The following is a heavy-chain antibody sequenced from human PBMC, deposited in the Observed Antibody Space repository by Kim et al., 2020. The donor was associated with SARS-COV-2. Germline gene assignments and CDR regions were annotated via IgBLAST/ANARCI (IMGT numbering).Heavy chain of an antibody. V-gene: IGHV4-4*07. J-gene: IGHJ3*02. D-gene: IGHD3-22*01. CDR3: AREGTVIVENDAFDI. CDR1: GGSISSYY. Sequence: SETLSLTCTVSGGSISSYYWSWIRQPAGKGLEWIGRIYTSGSTNYNPSLKSRVTMSVDTSKNQFSLKLSSVTAADTAVYYCAREGTVIVENDAFDIWGQGTMVTVSS. CDR2: IYTSGST.